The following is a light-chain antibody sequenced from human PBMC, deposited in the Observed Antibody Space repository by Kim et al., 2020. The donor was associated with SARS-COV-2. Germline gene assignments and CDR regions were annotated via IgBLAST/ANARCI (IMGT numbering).Light chain of an antibody. CDR3: QKYNSAPWT. Sequence: ASVGDRVTITCRASQGISNNLAWYQHKPGNVPTLLIFAASTLQSGVPSRFSGSGSGTDFTLTISSLQPEDFATYYCQKYNSAPWTFGQGTKVDIK. J-gene: IGKJ1*01. V-gene: IGKV1-27*01. CDR2: AAS. CDR1: QGISNN.